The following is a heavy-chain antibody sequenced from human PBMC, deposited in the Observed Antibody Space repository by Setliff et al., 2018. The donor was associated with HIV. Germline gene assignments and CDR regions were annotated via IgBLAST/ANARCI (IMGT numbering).Heavy chain of an antibody. CDR3: ARCAAGPYCRNSFDF. CDR2: IRQDGSEK. V-gene: IGHV3-7*03. D-gene: IGHD1-26*01. Sequence: PGGSLRLSCEASGFTFSSHWMSRVRQAPGKGLEWVANIRQDGSEKYYVDSVKGRFTIFRDNAGNSLDLELNYLNDEDTAVYYCARCAAGPYCRNSFDFWGRGTPVTVSS. CDR1: GFTFSSHW. J-gene: IGHJ4*02.